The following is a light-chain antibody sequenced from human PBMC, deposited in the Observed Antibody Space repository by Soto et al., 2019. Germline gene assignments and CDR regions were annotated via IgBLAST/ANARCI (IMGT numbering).Light chain of an antibody. V-gene: IGKV1-39*01. CDR3: QQTYSPPSIT. J-gene: IGKJ5*01. Sequence: DIQMTQSPSSLSASVGDRVTITCRASQSINTSLNWYQQRPGKAPKVLLYGASSLQGGVPSRFSVSGSGSDFTLTITSLQPEDFASYYCQQTYSPPSITFGQGTRLDSK. CDR1: QSINTS. CDR2: GAS.